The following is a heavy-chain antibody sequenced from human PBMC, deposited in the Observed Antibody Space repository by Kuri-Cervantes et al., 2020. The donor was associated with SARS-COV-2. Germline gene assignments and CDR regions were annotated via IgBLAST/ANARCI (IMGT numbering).Heavy chain of an antibody. V-gene: IGHV1-24*01. Sequence: ASVKVSCKVSGYTLTELSMHWVRQAPGKGLEWMGGFDPEDGETIYAQKFQGRVTMTEDTSTDTAYMELSSLRSEDTAVYYCAPGNYYDSSGYYRAVYFQHWGQGTLVTVSS. CDR1: GYTLTELS. D-gene: IGHD3-22*01. J-gene: IGHJ1*01. CDR3: APGNYYDSSGYYRAVYFQH. CDR2: FDPEDGET.